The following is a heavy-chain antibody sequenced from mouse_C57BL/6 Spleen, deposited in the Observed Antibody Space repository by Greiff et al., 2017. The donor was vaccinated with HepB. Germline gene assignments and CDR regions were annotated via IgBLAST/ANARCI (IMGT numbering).Heavy chain of an antibody. CDR1: GFSLTSYG. Sequence: QVQLKESGPGLVQPSQSLSITCTVSGFSLTSYGVHWVRQSPGKGLEWLGVIWRGGSTDYNAAFMSRLSITKDNSKSQVFFKMNSLQADDTAIYYCAKNGDYDYDGAWFAYWGQGTLVTVSA. CDR2: IWRGGST. D-gene: IGHD2-4*01. J-gene: IGHJ3*01. V-gene: IGHV2-5*01. CDR3: AKNGDYDYDGAWFAY.